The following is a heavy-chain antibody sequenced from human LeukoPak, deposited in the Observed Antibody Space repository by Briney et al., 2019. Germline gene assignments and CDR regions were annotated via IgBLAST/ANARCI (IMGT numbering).Heavy chain of an antibody. CDR2: LSDNGGHT. CDR1: GFTFSSYA. D-gene: IGHD3-22*01. J-gene: IGHJ4*02. V-gene: IGHV3-23*01. Sequence: GGSLRLSCAASGFTFSSYAMSWVRQAPGMGLEWVSALSDNGGHTYYADSVKGRFTISRANPKNTLFLRVNSLRVEDTAVYYCAKGPYAPFANSDYYLPDYWGQGTLVTVSS. CDR3: AKGPYAPFANSDYYLPDY.